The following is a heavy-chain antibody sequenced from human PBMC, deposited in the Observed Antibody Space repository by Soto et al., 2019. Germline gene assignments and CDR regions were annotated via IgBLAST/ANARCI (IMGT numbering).Heavy chain of an antibody. Sequence: GGSLRLSCAASGFTFSDYYMSWIRQAPGKGLEWVSYISSSSSYTNYADSVKGRFTISRDNAKNSLYLQMNSLRAEDTAVYYCARGTVAGTAGDYWGQGTLVTVSS. CDR3: ARGTVAGTAGDY. CDR2: ISSSSSYT. D-gene: IGHD6-19*01. J-gene: IGHJ4*02. CDR1: GFTFSDYY. V-gene: IGHV3-11*06.